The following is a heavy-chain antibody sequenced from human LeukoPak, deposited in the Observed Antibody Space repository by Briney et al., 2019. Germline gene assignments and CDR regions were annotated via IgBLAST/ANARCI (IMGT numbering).Heavy chain of an antibody. CDR1: GFTFGDYA. CDR3: ARVKAGYYYYMDV. Sequence: GGSLRLSCTASGFTFGDYAMSWVRQAPGKGLEWVSAISGSGGTTYYTDSVKGRFTISRDNSKNTLYLQMNSLRAEDTAVYYCARVKAGYYYYMDVWGKGTTVTVSS. D-gene: IGHD3-10*01. CDR2: ISGSGGTT. V-gene: IGHV3-23*01. J-gene: IGHJ6*03.